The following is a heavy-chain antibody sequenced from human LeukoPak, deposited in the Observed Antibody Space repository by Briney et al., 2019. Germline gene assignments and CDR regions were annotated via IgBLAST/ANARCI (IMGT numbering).Heavy chain of an antibody. D-gene: IGHD5-18*01. CDR2: IYSGGST. V-gene: IGHV3-66*02. CDR1: GFTVSSNY. Sequence: GGSLRLSCAASGFTVSSNYMSWVRQAPGKGLEWVSVIYSGGSTYYADSVKGRFTISRDNSKNTLYLQMNSLRAEDTAVYYCARDIRNSYGYKWRGASDIWGQGTMVTVSS. J-gene: IGHJ3*02. CDR3: ARDIRNSYGYKWRGASDI.